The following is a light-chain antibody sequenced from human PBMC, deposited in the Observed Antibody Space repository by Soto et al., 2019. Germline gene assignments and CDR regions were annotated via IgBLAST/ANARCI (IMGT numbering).Light chain of an antibody. Sequence: QSALTQPPSASGSPGQSVTISCTGTSSDVGGYNYVSWYQQHPGKAPKLMIYEGSKRPSGVSNRFSGSKSGNTASLTISGLQAEDEADYYCCSYAGSSTPNWVFGGGTKLTVL. J-gene: IGLJ3*02. CDR2: EGS. CDR3: CSYAGSSTPNWV. V-gene: IGLV2-23*01. CDR1: SSDVGGYNY.